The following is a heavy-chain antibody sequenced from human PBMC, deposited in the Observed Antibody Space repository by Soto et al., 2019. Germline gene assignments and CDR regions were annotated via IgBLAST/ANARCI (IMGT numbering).Heavy chain of an antibody. D-gene: IGHD3-16*01. CDR3: AKDLSWGQCDY. Sequence: ASVKVSFKASGYTFTSYAMQCVRQAPGQRLEWMGWINAGNGNTKYSQKFQGRVTITRDTSASTAYMELNSLIALDTAVYYCAKDLSWGQCDYWGQGALVTVSS. CDR2: INAGNGNT. V-gene: IGHV1-3*01. CDR1: GYTFTSYA. J-gene: IGHJ4*02.